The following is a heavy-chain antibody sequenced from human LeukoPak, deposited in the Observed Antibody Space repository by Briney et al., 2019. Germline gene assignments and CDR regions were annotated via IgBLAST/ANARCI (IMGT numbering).Heavy chain of an antibody. J-gene: IGHJ4*02. CDR1: GGSISSGGYY. CDR2: IYYSGST. CDR3: ARADTMVRGVISPFDY. Sequence: SQTLSLTCTVSGGSISSGGYYWSWIRQHPGKGLEWIGYIYYSGSTYYNPSLKSRVTISVDTSKNQFSLKLSSVTAADTAVYYCARADTMVRGVISPFDYWAREPWSPSPQ. V-gene: IGHV4-31*03. D-gene: IGHD3-10*01.